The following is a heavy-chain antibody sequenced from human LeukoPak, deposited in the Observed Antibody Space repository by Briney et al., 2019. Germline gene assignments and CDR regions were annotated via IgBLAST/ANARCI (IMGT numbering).Heavy chain of an antibody. CDR3: ARIEDYGDYLDAFDI. CDR2: IYPGDSDT. V-gene: IGHV5-51*01. Sequence: GESLKISCKGSGYSFTSYWIGWVRQMPGKGLEWMGIIYPGDSDTRYSPSFQGQVTISADKSISTAYLQWSSLKASDTAMYYCARIEDYGDYLDAFDIWGQGTMVTVSS. J-gene: IGHJ3*02. D-gene: IGHD4-17*01. CDR1: GYSFTSYW.